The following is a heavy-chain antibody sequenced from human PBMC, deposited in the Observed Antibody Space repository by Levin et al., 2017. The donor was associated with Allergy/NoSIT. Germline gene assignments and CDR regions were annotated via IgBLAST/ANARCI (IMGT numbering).Heavy chain of an antibody. Sequence: ASVKVSCAASGFTFSSYSMNWVRQAPGKGLEWVSSISSSSSYIYYADSVKGRFTISRDNAKNSLYLQMNSLRAEDTAVYYCARGRPSHVGDYYFDYWGQGTLVTVSS. CDR2: ISSSSSYI. V-gene: IGHV3-21*01. D-gene: IGHD2-15*01. J-gene: IGHJ4*02. CDR1: GFTFSSYS. CDR3: ARGRPSHVGDYYFDY.